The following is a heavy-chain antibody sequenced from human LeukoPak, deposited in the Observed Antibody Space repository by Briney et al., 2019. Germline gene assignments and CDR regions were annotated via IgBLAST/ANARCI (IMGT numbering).Heavy chain of an antibody. J-gene: IGHJ4*02. CDR3: ASGNYYQDY. D-gene: IGHD1-26*01. V-gene: IGHV4-39*01. CDR2: IYYSGST. CDR1: GGSISSSSYY. Sequence: SSETLSLTCTVSGGSISSSSYYWGWIRQPPGKGLEWIGSIYYSGSTYYNPSLKSRVTISVDTSKNQFSLKLSSVTAADTAVYYCASGNYYQDYWGQGTVVTVSP.